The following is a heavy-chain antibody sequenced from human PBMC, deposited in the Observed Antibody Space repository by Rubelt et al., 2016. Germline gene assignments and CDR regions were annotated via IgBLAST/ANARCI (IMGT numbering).Heavy chain of an antibody. CDR1: GYTFTGYY. V-gene: IGHV1-2*02. J-gene: IGHJ4*02. CDR2: INPNSGGT. Sequence: QVQLVQSGAEAKKPGASVKVSCKASGYTFTGYYMHWVRQAPGQGLEWMGWINPNSGGTNYAQKVQGRVTMTRETSIRTAYMELSRLRSDDTAVYYCADGDQEAPRMWDQGTLVTVSS. D-gene: IGHD2-2*01. CDR3: ADGDQEAPRM.